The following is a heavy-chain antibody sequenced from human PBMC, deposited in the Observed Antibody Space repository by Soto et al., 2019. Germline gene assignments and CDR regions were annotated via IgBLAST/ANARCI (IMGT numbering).Heavy chain of an antibody. CDR2: IYYSGST. D-gene: IGHD3-9*01. CDR3: ARGVYYDNLTGPTLIDY. V-gene: IGHV4-61*01. Sequence: SETLSLTCTVSGGSVSSGSYYWSWIRQPPGKGLEWIGYIYYSGSTNYNPSLKSRVTISVDTSKNQFSLKLSSVTAADTAVYYCARGVYYDNLTGPTLIDYWGQGTLVTVSS. CDR1: GGSVSSGSYY. J-gene: IGHJ4*02.